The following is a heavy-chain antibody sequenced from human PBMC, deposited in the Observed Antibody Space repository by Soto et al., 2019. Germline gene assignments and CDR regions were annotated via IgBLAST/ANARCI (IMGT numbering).Heavy chain of an antibody. D-gene: IGHD5-18*01. V-gene: IGHV4-4*02. Sequence: QVQLQESGPGLVKPSGTLSLTCAVSGVSIGSHDWWTWVRQPPGKGLEWIGESHRSGNTNYHSSLESRVTISQDKSKNPYSLQLSSVTVADTAVNYCATRDTGRDYWGQGNLVTVSS. J-gene: IGHJ4*02. CDR1: GVSIGSHDW. CDR2: SHRSGNT. CDR3: ATRDTGRDY.